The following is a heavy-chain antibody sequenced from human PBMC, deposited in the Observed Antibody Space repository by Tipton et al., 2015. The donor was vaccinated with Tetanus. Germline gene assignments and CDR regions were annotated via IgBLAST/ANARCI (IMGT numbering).Heavy chain of an antibody. CDR3: ARLVSQWPVPEDY. J-gene: IGHJ4*02. D-gene: IGHD6-19*01. CDR1: GYSFIKYG. V-gene: IGHV1-18*01. Sequence: QLVQSGPEVKKPGASVKVSCQASGYSFIKYGINWVRQAPGQGLEWMGWDSGSSGNTNYAQKLQGRVTMTTDTSTNTAYMELRSLTSDDTAVYFCARLVSQWPVPEDYWGQGTLVTVSS. CDR2: DSGSSGNT.